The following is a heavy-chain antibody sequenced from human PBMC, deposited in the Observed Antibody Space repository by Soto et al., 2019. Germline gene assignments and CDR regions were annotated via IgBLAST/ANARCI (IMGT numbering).Heavy chain of an antibody. CDR3: ARDGYSSSWYRVGYYYGMDV. CDR1: GGSISSYY. V-gene: IGHV4-4*07. CDR2: IYTSGST. Sequence: QVQLQESGPGLVKPSETLSLTCTVSGGSISSYYWSWIRQPAGKGLEWIGRIYTSGSTNYNPSLKRRVTMSVDTSKNQFSLKLSSVTAADTAVYYCARDGYSSSWYRVGYYYGMDVWGQGTTVTVSS. D-gene: IGHD6-13*01. J-gene: IGHJ6*02.